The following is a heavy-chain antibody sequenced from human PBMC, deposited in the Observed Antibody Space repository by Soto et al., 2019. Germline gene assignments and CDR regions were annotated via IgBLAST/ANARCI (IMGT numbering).Heavy chain of an antibody. Sequence: GASVKVSCKASGGTFSSYTISWVRQAPGQGLEWMGGIIPILGIANYAQKFQGRVTITADESTSTAYMELSSLRSEDTAVYYCARDQGNYDFWSGQPDWFDPWGQGTLVTVSS. CDR1: GGTFSSYT. V-gene: IGHV1-69*10. CDR2: IIPILGIA. D-gene: IGHD3-3*01. J-gene: IGHJ5*02. CDR3: ARDQGNYDFWSGQPDWFDP.